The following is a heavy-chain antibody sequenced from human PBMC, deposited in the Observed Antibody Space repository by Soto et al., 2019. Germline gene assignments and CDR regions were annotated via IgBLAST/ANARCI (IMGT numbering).Heavy chain of an antibody. V-gene: IGHV4-4*02. CDR3: ARGTYQGFYLPDI. CDR2: SSYTVST. D-gene: IGHD2-15*01. Sequence: QVQLQESGPGLVTPSGTLALTCAVSGCSISSSNWWSWVRQPPGKGLAWIGESSYTVSTNYNPSLKRRVPVSVDKSGKQVSLKLGSVTAADTAVYYCARGTYQGFYLPDIWGQGTIVTVSS. J-gene: IGHJ3*02. CDR1: GCSISSSNW.